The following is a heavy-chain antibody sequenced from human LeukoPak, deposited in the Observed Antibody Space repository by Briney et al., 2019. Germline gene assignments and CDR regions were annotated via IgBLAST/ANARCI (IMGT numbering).Heavy chain of an antibody. CDR2: IIPIFGTA. CDR3: ASYYYDSSGYYYYFDY. Sequence: SVKVSCKASGGTFSSYAISWVRQAPGQGLEWMGGIIPIFGTANYAQKFQGRVTITADESTSTAYMELSSLRSEGTAMYYCASYYYDSSGYYYYFDYWGQGTLVTVSS. J-gene: IGHJ4*02. D-gene: IGHD3-22*01. CDR1: GGTFSSYA. V-gene: IGHV1-69*13.